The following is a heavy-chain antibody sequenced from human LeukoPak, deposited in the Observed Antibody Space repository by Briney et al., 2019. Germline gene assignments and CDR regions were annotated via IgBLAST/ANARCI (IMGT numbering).Heavy chain of an antibody. Sequence: GGSLRLSCTASGFTFSSHAMHWVRQAPGQGLEWMGWINPNSGDTNYAQKFQGRVTMTRDTSISTAYMELSRLRSDDTAVYYCARVRYRLAETYIDYWGQGTLVTVSS. D-gene: IGHD3-16*01. CDR2: INPNSGDT. J-gene: IGHJ4*02. CDR3: ARVRYRLAETYIDY. V-gene: IGHV1-2*02. CDR1: GFTFSSHA.